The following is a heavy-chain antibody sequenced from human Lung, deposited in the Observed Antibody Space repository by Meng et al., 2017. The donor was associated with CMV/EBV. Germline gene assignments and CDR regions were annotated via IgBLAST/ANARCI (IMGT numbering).Heavy chain of an antibody. D-gene: IGHD6-13*01. CDR1: GFTFSSYS. CDR2: ISSSSSYI. CDR3: ARGSSSSWYEGSYYFDY. J-gene: IGHJ4*02. Sequence: GGSLRLXCAASGFTFSSYSMNWVRQAPGKGLEWVSSISSSSSYIYYADSVKGRFTISRDNAKNSLYLQMNSLRAEDTAVYYCARGSSSSWYEGSYYFDYXGQGXLVTVSS. V-gene: IGHV3-21*01.